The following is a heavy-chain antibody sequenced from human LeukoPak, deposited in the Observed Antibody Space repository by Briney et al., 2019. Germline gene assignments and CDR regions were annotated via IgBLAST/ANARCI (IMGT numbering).Heavy chain of an antibody. J-gene: IGHJ4*02. V-gene: IGHV1-69*13. CDR3: AREGFTEDTPLALDY. D-gene: IGHD5-18*01. CDR2: IIPIFGTA. Sequence: SVKVSCKASGGTFSSYAISWVRQAPGQGLEWMGGIIPIFGTANYAQKFQGRVTITADESTSTAYMELSSLRSEDTAMYYCAREGFTEDTPLALDYWGQGTLVTVSS. CDR1: GGTFSSYA.